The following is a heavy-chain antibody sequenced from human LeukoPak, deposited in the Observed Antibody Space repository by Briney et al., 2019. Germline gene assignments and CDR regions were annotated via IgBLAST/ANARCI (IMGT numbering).Heavy chain of an antibody. CDR1: GGSISSYY. J-gene: IGHJ3*02. CDR2: IYYSGST. CDR3: AREEDSSGFVDAFDI. V-gene: IGHV4-59*01. Sequence: SETLSLTCTVSGGSISSYYWSWIRQPPGKGLEWIGYIYYSGSTNYNPSLKSRVTISVDTSKNQFSLKLNSVTAADTAVYYCAREEDSSGFVDAFDIWGQGTMVTVSS. D-gene: IGHD6-19*01.